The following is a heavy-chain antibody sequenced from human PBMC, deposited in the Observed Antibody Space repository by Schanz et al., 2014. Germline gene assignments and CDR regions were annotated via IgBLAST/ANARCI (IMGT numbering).Heavy chain of an antibody. Sequence: EVQLLESGGGLVQPGGSLRLSCAASGFTFSTSAMSWVRQVPGKGLEGVSAILGLASTTYYADSVKGRFTISRDNSKNLLYLQMNSLRAEDTAVYYCTRDVRLDRRGNWFDPWGQGTLVTVSS. V-gene: IGHV3-23*01. CDR3: TRDVRLDRRGNWFDP. CDR1: GFTFSTSA. J-gene: IGHJ5*02. CDR2: ILGLASTT. D-gene: IGHD1-1*01.